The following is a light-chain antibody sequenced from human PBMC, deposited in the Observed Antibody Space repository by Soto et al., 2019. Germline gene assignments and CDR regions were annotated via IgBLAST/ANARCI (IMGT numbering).Light chain of an antibody. J-gene: IGLJ3*02. CDR1: SSNIGNNY. CDR3: GTWDSSLSAGV. V-gene: IGLV1-51*01. CDR2: DNN. Sequence: QSVLTQPPSVSAAPGQKVTISCSGSSSNIGNNYVSWYQQLPGTATQLLIYDNNNRPSGIPDRVSGSKSGTSATLGITGLQTGDEADYYCGTWDSSLSAGVFGGGTKLTVL.